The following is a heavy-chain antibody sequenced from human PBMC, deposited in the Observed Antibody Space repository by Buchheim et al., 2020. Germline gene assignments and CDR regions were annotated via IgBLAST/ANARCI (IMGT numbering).Heavy chain of an antibody. CDR3: AGLAAADRTDYYYYYGMDV. J-gene: IGHJ6*02. Sequence: QVQLVESGGGLVKPGGSLRLSCAASGFTFSDYYMSWIRQAPGKGLEWVSYISSSCSTISYADSAQGRFTISRDNAKNSLYLQMNSLRAEDTAVYYCAGLAAADRTDYYYYYGMDVWGQGTT. CDR2: ISSSCSTI. V-gene: IGHV3-11*01. D-gene: IGHD6-13*01. CDR1: GFTFSDYY.